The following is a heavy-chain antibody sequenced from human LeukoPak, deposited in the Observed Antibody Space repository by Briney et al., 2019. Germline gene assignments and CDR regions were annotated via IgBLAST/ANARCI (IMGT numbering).Heavy chain of an antibody. CDR2: FDPEDGET. V-gene: IGHV1-24*01. D-gene: IGHD3-16*01. Sequence: ASVKVSCKVSGYTLTELSMHWVRQTPGKGLEWMGGFDPEDGETIYAQKFQGRVTMTEDTSTDTAYMELSSLRSEDTAVYYCARVVAVWGYFDYWGQGTLVTVSS. J-gene: IGHJ4*02. CDR3: ARVVAVWGYFDY. CDR1: GYTLTELS.